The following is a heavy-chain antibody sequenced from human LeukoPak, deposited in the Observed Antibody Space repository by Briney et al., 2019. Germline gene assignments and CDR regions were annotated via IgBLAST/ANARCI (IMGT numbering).Heavy chain of an antibody. D-gene: IGHD3-22*01. CDR3: ASDRVLDYYDSSGYDY. CDR1: GFTFSSYS. Sequence: PGGSLRLSCAASGFTFSSYSMNWVRQAPGKGLEWVSSISSSSSYIYYPDSVKGRFTISRDNAKNSLYLQMNSLRAEYTAVYYCASDRVLDYYDSSGYDYWGQETLVTVSS. CDR2: ISSSSSYI. J-gene: IGHJ4*02. V-gene: IGHV3-21*01.